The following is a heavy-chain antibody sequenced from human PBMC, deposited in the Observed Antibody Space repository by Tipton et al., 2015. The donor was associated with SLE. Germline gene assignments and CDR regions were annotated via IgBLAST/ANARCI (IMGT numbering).Heavy chain of an antibody. Sequence: QLVQSGAEVKKPGASVKVSCEASTYTLTGYYIHWVRQAPGKGLEWMGRINLDTGGKNYAQLFQGRVTMTRDSSIRIAYMELSSLQCDVTAAYSCARGGGYCGGGSCYDWFDPWGRATLITVSS. J-gene: IGHJ5*02. CDR1: TYTLTGYY. CDR3: ARGGGYCGGGSCYDWFDP. CDR2: INLDTGGK. V-gene: IGHV1-2*06. D-gene: IGHD2-15*01.